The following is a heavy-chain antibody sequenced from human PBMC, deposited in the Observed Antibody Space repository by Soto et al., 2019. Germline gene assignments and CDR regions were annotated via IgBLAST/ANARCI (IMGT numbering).Heavy chain of an antibody. D-gene: IGHD5-18*01. J-gene: IGHJ4*02. Sequence: GGSLRLSCAASGLTFSDYWMSWVRQAPGKGLEWVANIKQDGSEKYYVDSVKGRFIISRDNAKDSVYMQMDSLRAGDTAVYFCARVGRYGWDFDHWGQGTLVTVPQ. V-gene: IGHV3-7*01. CDR1: GLTFSDYW. CDR3: ARVGRYGWDFDH. CDR2: IKQDGSEK.